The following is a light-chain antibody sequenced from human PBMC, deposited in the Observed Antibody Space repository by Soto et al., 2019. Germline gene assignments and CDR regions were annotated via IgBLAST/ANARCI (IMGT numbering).Light chain of an antibody. V-gene: IGKV1-39*01. CDR3: QQGYSTPRA. J-gene: IGKJ1*01. Sequence: TQSSSPVPACVSDELNIACRASHSISSWLAWYQQNPGKAPKLLIYAASSLQSGVPSRFRGIGSGTDFTLAISSLQSEDLATYFIQQGYSTPRAFGQGTKVDNK. CDR2: AAS. CDR1: HSISSW.